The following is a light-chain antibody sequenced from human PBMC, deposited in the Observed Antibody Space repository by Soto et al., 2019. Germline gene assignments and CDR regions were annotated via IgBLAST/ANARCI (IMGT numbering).Light chain of an antibody. CDR1: QRVLYSSNNKNY. V-gene: IGKV4-1*01. CDR2: WAS. Sequence: DIVMTQSPESLAVSLGERATINCKSSQRVLYSSNNKNYLAWYQQKPGQPPKLLIYWASTRESGVPDRFSGSGSGTDFTLTTSSLQAEDGAVYYCQQYYSTPLTFGGGTKVDIK. J-gene: IGKJ4*01. CDR3: QQYYSTPLT.